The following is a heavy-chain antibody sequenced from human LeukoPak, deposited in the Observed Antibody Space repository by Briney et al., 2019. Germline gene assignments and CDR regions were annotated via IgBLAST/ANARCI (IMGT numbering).Heavy chain of an antibody. V-gene: IGHV4-31*03. J-gene: IGHJ6*02. D-gene: IGHD5-18*01. CDR3: ARAVRNTAMVYYYNGMDV. CDR2: IYNSGST. Sequence: SETLSLTCTVSGGSISSGSYYWSWIRQHPGKGLEWIGHIYNSGSTYYNPSLQSRVTISVDTSKNQFSLKLSSVTAADTALYCCARAVRNTAMVYYYNGMDVWGQGATVTVSS. CDR1: GGSISSGSYY.